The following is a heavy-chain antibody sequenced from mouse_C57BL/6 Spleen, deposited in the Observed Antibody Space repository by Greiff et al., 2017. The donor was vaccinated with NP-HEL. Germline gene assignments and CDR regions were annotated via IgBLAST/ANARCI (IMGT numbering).Heavy chain of an antibody. CDR3: ARRYYGHYYAMDY. CDR2: IYPGSGST. CDR1: GYTFTSYW. J-gene: IGHJ4*01. D-gene: IGHD1-1*01. Sequence: QVHVKQPGAELVKPGASVKMSCKASGYTFTSYWITWVKQRPGQGLEWIGDIYPGSGSTNYNEKFKSKATLTVDTSSSTAYMQLSSLTSEDSAVYYCARRYYGHYYAMDYWGQGTSVTVSS. V-gene: IGHV1-55*01.